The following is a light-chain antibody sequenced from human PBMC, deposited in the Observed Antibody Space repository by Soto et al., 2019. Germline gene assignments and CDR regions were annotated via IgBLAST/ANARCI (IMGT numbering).Light chain of an antibody. CDR3: QQYNSWPPVT. Sequence: EILVTQTPATLSVSPGERATLSCRASQSVRFKLAWYQHKPGQAPRLLIYDTSTRATGIPARFSGSGSGTEFTLTICSLQSEDFAVYFCQQYNSWPPVTFAQGTRLEIK. CDR1: QSVRFK. CDR2: DTS. V-gene: IGKV3-15*01. J-gene: IGKJ5*01.